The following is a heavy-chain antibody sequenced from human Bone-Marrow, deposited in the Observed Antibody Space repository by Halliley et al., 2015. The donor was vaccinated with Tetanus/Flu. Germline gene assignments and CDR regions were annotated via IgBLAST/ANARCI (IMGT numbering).Heavy chain of an antibody. CDR3: ARGCSSTSCSESDGFDI. V-gene: IGHV4-31*03. Sequence: TLSLTCTVSGGSISSGTYYWTWIRQHPGKGLEWIGYIYSSGNSYHNPSLKSRLTISRDTSKNQFSLRLSSVTAADTAVYYCARGCSSTSCSESDGFDIRGQGITVTVSS. CDR2: IYSSGNS. D-gene: IGHD2-2*01. CDR1: GGSISSGTYY. J-gene: IGHJ3*02.